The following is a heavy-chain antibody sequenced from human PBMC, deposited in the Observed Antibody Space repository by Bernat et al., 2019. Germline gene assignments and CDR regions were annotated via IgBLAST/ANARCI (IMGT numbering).Heavy chain of an antibody. CDR1: GYTFTGYY. CDR2: INPNSGGT. J-gene: IGHJ4*02. CDR3: ARDLIRGYSYAPIDY. V-gene: IGHV1-2*02. Sequence: QVQLVQSGAEVKKPGASVKVSCKASGYTFTGYYMHWVRQAPGQGLEWMGWINPNSGGTNYAQKFQGRVTMTRDTSISTAYMELSRLRSDDTAVYYCARDLIRGYSYAPIDYWGQGTLVTVSS. D-gene: IGHD5-18*01.